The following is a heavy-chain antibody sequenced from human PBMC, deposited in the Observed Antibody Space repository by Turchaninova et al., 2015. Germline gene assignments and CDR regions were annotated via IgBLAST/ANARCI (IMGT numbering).Heavy chain of an antibody. CDR3: TRVYYDDNNYFSVWYFDL. D-gene: IGHD3-22*01. V-gene: IGHV3-53*01. CDR1: GVIVSSNY. CDR2: IYSGGCT. Sequence: EGQLGESGGGLVQPGGSLRLSWGAPGVIVSSNYMSVCRQAQGNGLEWVSVIYSGGCTYYPDSVRGRFTISRDNAKNTLYLQMNSLRAEDTAVYYCTRVYYDDNNYFSVWYFDLWGRGTLVTVSS. J-gene: IGHJ2*01.